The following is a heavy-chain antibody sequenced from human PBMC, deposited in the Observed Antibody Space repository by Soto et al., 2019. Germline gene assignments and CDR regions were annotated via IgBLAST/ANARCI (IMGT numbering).Heavy chain of an antibody. V-gene: IGHV3-30*03. CDR1: GFTFSSYG. D-gene: IGHD3-10*01. Sequence: GGSLRLSCAASGFTFSSYGMHWVRQAPGKGLEWVAVISYDGSNKYYADSVKGRFTISRDNSKNTLYLQMNSLRAEDTAVYYCARGLYGSGSSSDYWGQETLVTVSS. J-gene: IGHJ4*02. CDR3: ARGLYGSGSSSDY. CDR2: ISYDGSNK.